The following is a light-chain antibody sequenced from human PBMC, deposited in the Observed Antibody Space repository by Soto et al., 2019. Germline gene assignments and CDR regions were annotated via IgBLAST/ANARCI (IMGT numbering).Light chain of an antibody. Sequence: DIQMTQAPSSLSASVGDRVTITCRARQDISTYLAWYQQNPGKVPKLLFSAAYTFQSGVPPRFSGSGSRTDFTLTISSLQPEDVATYYCQKYDNAPLTFGGGTKVEIK. CDR2: AAY. CDR3: QKYDNAPLT. J-gene: IGKJ4*01. CDR1: QDISTY. V-gene: IGKV1-27*01.